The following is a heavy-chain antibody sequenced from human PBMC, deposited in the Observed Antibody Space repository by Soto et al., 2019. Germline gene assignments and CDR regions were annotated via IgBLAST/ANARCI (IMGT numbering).Heavy chain of an antibody. CDR1: GGSISSGDYY. D-gene: IGHD3-22*01. CDR3: ARSYYDSTGFAVDP. Sequence: SETLSLTCTVSGGSISSGDYYWSWIRQPPGKGLEWIGYIYYGGSTYYNPSLSSLVTLSVETSKNQFSMKVRSVTASDTAVYYCARSYYDSTGFAVDPWGQGTLVTVSS. J-gene: IGHJ5*02. CDR2: IYYGGST. V-gene: IGHV4-30-4*01.